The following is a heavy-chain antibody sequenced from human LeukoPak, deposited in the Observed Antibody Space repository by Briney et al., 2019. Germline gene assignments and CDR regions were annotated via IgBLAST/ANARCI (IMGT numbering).Heavy chain of an antibody. V-gene: IGHV3-66*01. Sequence: GGSLRLSCAASGFTVSSNYMTWVRQAPGKGLEWVSVICSGGSTYYADSVKGRFTISRDNSKSTLCLQMNSLRVEDTAVYYCARGIAVADTGFFDYWGQGTLVTVSS. CDR2: ICSGGST. CDR3: ARGIAVADTGFFDY. J-gene: IGHJ4*02. D-gene: IGHD6-19*01. CDR1: GFTVSSNY.